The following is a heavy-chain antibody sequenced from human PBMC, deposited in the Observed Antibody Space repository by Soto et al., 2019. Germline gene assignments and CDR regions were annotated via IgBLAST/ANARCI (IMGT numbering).Heavy chain of an antibody. CDR2: LSDRASL. V-gene: IGHV4-31*03. D-gene: IGHD5-12*01. CDR3: ARRGYRGYDFYYFDY. CDR1: SSSISRGAYY. Sequence: SETPSLTCNFSSSSISRGAYYWIWIRQYQGNGLEWIGYLSDRASLYYNPSGKIRVTISVDTSKKKLSLKLSSVTDADTPVYYCARRGYRGYDFYYFDYWGQGTLVTVSS. J-gene: IGHJ4*02.